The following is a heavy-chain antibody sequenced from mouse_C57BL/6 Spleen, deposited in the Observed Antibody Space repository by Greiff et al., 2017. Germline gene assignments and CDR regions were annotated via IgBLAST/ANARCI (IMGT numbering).Heavy chain of an antibody. CDR3: ARPGYYYGSSLYYYAMDY. CDR2: IHPNSGST. CDR1: GYTFTSYW. D-gene: IGHD1-1*01. V-gene: IGHV1-64*01. J-gene: IGHJ4*01. Sequence: VQLQQPGAELVKPGASVKLSCKASGYTFTSYWMHWVKQRPGQGLEWIGMIHPNSGSTNYNEKFKSKATLTVDKPSSTAYMQLSSLTSEDSAVYYCARPGYYYGSSLYYYAMDYWGQGTSVTVSS.